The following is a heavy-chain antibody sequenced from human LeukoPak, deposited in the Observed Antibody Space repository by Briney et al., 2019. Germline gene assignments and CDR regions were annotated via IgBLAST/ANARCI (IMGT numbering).Heavy chain of an antibody. Sequence: GASVKVSCKASGYTFTSYGIGWVRQAPGQGLEWMGWISADNGDTNYAQKVQGRVTMTTDTATSTAYMELRSLRSDDTAVYYCARAPGENQYYHVLTGLTPRRWFDPWGQGTLVIVSS. J-gene: IGHJ5*02. V-gene: IGHV1-18*01. D-gene: IGHD3-9*01. CDR3: ARAPGENQYYHVLTGLTPRRWFDP. CDR2: ISADNGDT. CDR1: GYTFTSYG.